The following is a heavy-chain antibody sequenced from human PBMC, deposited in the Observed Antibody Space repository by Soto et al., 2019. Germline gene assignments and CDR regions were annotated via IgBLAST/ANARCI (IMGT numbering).Heavy chain of an antibody. J-gene: IGHJ4*02. CDR1: GFTFSGYA. V-gene: IGHV3-23*01. CDR3: AKDKSRGVTVTPDY. D-gene: IGHD4-17*01. CDR2: ISGAGGVT. Sequence: EVQLLESGGGLVQPGGSLRLSCAVSGFTFSGYAMSWVRQAPGKGPEWVSSISGAGGVTHYADSVRGRFTISRDNSKNTLYLQMNSLRAEDTAVYYCAKDKSRGVTVTPDYWGQGTLVTVSS.